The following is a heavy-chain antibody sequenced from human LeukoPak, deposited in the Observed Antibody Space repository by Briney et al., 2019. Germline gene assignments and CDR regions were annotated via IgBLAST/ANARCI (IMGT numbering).Heavy chain of an antibody. J-gene: IGHJ4*02. Sequence: GGSLRLSCTVSGFTFGDYAMSWIRKAPGKGLEWVGRIASKTDGGTTDYAAPVKGRFTISRDDSKNTLFLQMNSLKTEDTAVYYCTTGIRGDCGQGTLVTVSS. V-gene: IGHV3-15*04. CDR3: TTGIRGD. CDR2: IASKTDGGTT. CDR1: GFTFGDYA.